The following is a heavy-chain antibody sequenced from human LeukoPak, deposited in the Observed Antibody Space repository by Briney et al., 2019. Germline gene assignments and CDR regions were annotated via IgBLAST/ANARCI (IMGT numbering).Heavy chain of an antibody. CDR2: IYHSGST. D-gene: IGHD2-21*01. Sequence: SETLSLTCAVSGGSISSGGYSWSWIRQPPGKGLEWIGYIYHSGSTYYNPSLKSRLTISVDTSKNHFSLRLNSVTAADTAVYYCARDYIPVDVWGQGTTVTVSS. V-gene: IGHV4-30-2*01. J-gene: IGHJ6*02. CDR1: GGSISSGGYS. CDR3: ARDYIPVDV.